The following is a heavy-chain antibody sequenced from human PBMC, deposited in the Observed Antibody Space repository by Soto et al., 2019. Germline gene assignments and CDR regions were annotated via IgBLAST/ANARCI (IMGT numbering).Heavy chain of an antibody. CDR3: ARERRPYDILTGYSATFDY. CDR1: GGSISSYP. V-gene: IGHV4-4*07. J-gene: IGHJ4*02. Sequence: SETLSLTFTVPGGSISSYPWSWIRQPAGKGLEWIGSIYTSGSTDYNPFIKSRVTMSVDTSKNQFSLKLSSVTAADTAVYYCARERRPYDILTGYSATFDYWGQGTLVTVSS. CDR2: IYTSGST. D-gene: IGHD3-9*01.